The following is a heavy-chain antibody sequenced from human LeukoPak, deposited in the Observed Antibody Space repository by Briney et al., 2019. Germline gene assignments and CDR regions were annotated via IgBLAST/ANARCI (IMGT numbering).Heavy chain of an antibody. V-gene: IGHV1-8*01. D-gene: IGHD3-22*01. CDR2: MNPNSGNT. Sequence: ASVKVSCKASGYTFTSYDINWVRQATGQGLEWMGWMNPNSGNTGYAQKFQGRVTMTRNTSISTAYMELSSLRSEDTAVYYCASLGYYYDSSGYSYYFDYWGQGTLSPSPQ. J-gene: IGHJ4*02. CDR3: ASLGYYYDSSGYSYYFDY. CDR1: GYTFTSYD.